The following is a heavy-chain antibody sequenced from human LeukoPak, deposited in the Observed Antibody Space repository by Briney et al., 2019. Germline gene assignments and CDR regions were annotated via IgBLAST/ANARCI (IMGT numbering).Heavy chain of an antibody. CDR1: GYTFTSYG. CDR2: ISAYNGNT. Sequence: ASVKVSCKASGYTFTSYGISWVRQAPGQGLEWMGWISAYNGNTNYAQKLQGRVTMTTDTSTSTAYMELRSLRSEDTAVYYCASGARLVLRSSWYNYAEYFQHWGQGTLVTVSS. V-gene: IGHV1-18*04. D-gene: IGHD6-13*01. CDR3: ASGARLVLRSSWYNYAEYFQH. J-gene: IGHJ1*01.